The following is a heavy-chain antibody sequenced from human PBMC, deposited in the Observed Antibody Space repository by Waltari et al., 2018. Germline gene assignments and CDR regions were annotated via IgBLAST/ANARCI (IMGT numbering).Heavy chain of an antibody. J-gene: IGHJ5*02. CDR2: ISSGGSAI. CDR1: GFAFNNYE. D-gene: IGHD2-2*02. CDR3: ARGEYLSPHPFDP. V-gene: IGHV3-48*03. Sequence: EVQLVESGGALVQPGGSLRLSCEASGFAFNNYEMNWVRQAPGKGLEWISYISSGGSAIYYADSVKGRFTVSRHNANNLLYLQMNSLRAEDTAVYYCARGEYLSPHPFDPWGQGTLVTVSS.